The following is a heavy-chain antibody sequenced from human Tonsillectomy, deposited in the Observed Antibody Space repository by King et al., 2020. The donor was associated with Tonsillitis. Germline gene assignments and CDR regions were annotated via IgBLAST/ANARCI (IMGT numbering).Heavy chain of an antibody. CDR2: INPSGGTT. Sequence: VQLVESGTEVKKPGASVKVSCKASGYTFTNYYMVWVRQAPGQGLERMGIINPSGGTTSYAQKFQGRVTMTRDTSTSTVYMELSSLRSEDTAVYYCARDRPVPPENYFYYGMDVWGQGTTVTVSS. CDR1: GYTFTNYY. D-gene: IGHD6-6*01. J-gene: IGHJ6*02. V-gene: IGHV1-46*03. CDR3: ARDRPVPPENYFYYGMDV.